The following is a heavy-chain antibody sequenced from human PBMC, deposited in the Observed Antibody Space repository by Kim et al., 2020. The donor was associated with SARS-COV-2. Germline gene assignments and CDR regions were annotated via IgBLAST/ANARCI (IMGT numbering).Heavy chain of an antibody. J-gene: IGHJ5*02. Sequence: STYYNPSLKSRVTISVDTSKNQFSLKLSSVTAADTAVYYCARQVTRWFDPWGQGTLVTVSS. CDR3: ARQVTRWFDP. V-gene: IGHV4-39*01. D-gene: IGHD2-21*02. CDR2: ST.